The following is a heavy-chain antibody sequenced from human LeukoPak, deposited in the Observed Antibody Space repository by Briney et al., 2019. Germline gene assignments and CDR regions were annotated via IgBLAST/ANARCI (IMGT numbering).Heavy chain of an antibody. CDR3: ARASYSYDINGWVPFDY. D-gene: IGHD3-22*01. CDR2: IYTSGST. CDR1: GGSISSGSYY. V-gene: IGHV4-61*02. J-gene: IGHJ4*02. Sequence: PSQTLSLTCTVSGGSISSGSYYWSWIRQPAGKGLEWIGRIYTSGSTNYNPSLKSRVTISGDTSKNQFSLRLSSVTAADTAVYYCARASYSYDINGWVPFDYWGQGTLVTVSS.